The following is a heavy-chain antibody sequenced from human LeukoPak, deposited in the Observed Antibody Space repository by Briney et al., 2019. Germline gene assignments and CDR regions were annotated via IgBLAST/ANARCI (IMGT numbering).Heavy chain of an antibody. CDR3: ARDPHSGYDLADY. V-gene: IGHV4-4*02. CDR1: GGSISSSNW. J-gene: IGHJ4*02. D-gene: IGHD5-12*01. Sequence: SETLSLTCAVSGGSISSSNWWSWVRQPPGKGLEWIGEIYDSGDTNYNPSLKSRVTMSVDKSKNQLSLKVSSVTAADTAVYYCARDPHSGYDLADYWGQGTLVTVSS. CDR2: IYDSGDT.